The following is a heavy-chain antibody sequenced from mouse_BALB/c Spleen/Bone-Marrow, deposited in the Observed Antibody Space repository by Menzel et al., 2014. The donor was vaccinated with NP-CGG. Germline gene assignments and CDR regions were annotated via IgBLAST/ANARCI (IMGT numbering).Heavy chain of an antibody. Sequence: VQLQQPGAELVKPGASVKLSCTASGFNIKDTYMHWVKQRPEQGLEWIGRIDPANGNTKYDPKFQGKATITADTSSNTANLQLSSLTSEDTAVYYCARSGYGSSLFAYWGQGTLVTVSA. D-gene: IGHD1-1*01. J-gene: IGHJ3*01. V-gene: IGHV14-3*02. CDR3: ARSGYGSSLFAY. CDR1: GFNIKDTY. CDR2: IDPANGNT.